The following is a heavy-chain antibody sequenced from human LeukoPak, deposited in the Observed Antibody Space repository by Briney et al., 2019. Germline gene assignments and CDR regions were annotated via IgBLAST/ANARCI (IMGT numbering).Heavy chain of an antibody. Sequence: SETLSLTCTVSGGSISSYYWSWIRQPPGKGLDWIGHIYYSGSTNYNPSLKSRVTISLDTSKNQFSLKVISVTAADTAVYYCARVAKHFRGGLSFYYMDVWGKGTTVTISS. CDR2: IYYSGST. J-gene: IGHJ6*03. V-gene: IGHV4-59*01. D-gene: IGHD3-10*01. CDR3: ARVAKHFRGGLSFYYMDV. CDR1: GGSISSYY.